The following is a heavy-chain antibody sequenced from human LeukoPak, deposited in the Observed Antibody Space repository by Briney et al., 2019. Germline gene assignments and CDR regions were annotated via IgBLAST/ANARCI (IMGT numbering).Heavy chain of an antibody. CDR1: GFTFSRYN. J-gene: IGHJ6*04. D-gene: IGHD3-10*02. CDR2: ISSSGSTI. V-gene: IGHV3-48*03. Sequence: GGSLRLSCVASGFTFSRYNMNWVRQAPGKGLEWVSYISSSGSTIYYADSVKGRFTISRDNAKNSLYLQMNSLRAEDTAVYYCAELGITMIGGVWGKGTTVTISS. CDR3: AELGITMIGGV.